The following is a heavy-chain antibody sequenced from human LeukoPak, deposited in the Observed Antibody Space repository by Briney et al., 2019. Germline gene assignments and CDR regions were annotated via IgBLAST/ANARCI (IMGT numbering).Heavy chain of an antibody. Sequence: GGSLQISCQGSGYTFTSYWIGWVRQVPGKGLEWMGIIYPGDSDTRYSPSFQGQVTISADKSISTAYLQWSSLKASDTAMYYCARSLGEYGSGSYYSDYWGQGTLVTVSS. V-gene: IGHV5-51*01. CDR2: IYPGDSDT. CDR1: GYTFTSYW. CDR3: ARSLGEYGSGSYYSDY. J-gene: IGHJ4*02. D-gene: IGHD3-10*01.